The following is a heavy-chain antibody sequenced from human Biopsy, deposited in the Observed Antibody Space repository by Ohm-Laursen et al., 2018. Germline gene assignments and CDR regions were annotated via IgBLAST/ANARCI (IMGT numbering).Heavy chain of an antibody. CDR2: IYDRGSTA. J-gene: IGHJ4*02. CDR3: ARGMRSSGWPYFAN. V-gene: IGHV4-61*01. CDR1: GDSVSSGSFY. Sequence: SETLSPTCAVSGDSVSSGSFYWTWIRQPPGQGLEYIGYIYDRGSTANYNPSLESRVTMSVDMPKNQFSLKLSSVTAADTAIYYCARGMRSSGWPYFANWGQGTLVIVSS. D-gene: IGHD6-19*01.